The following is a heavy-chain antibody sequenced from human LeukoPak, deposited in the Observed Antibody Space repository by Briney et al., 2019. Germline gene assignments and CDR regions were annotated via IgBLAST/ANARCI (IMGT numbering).Heavy chain of an antibody. CDR3: VREAGIAAAGSSDYYFDY. D-gene: IGHD6-13*01. Sequence: GGSLRLSCAASGVTFSRSYMSWVRQAPGRGLEWVSVIYSGGSTRCADSVKGRFTIVRDTSKNTLYLQMNSLRAEDTAIYYCVREAGIAAAGSSDYYFDYWGQGTPVTVSS. CDR2: IYSGGST. CDR1: GVTFSRSY. J-gene: IGHJ4*02. V-gene: IGHV3-66*01.